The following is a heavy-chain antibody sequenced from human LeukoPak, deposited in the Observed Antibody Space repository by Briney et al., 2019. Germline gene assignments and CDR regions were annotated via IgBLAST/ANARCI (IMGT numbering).Heavy chain of an antibody. J-gene: IGHJ4*02. Sequence: ASVKVSCKATGYTFTSYGISWVRQAPGQGLEWMGWISAYNGNTNYAQKLQGRVTMTTDTSTSTAYMELRSLRSDDTAVYYCARRTTVTTLFDYWGQGTLVTVSS. CDR2: ISAYNGNT. V-gene: IGHV1-18*01. CDR1: GYTFTSYG. D-gene: IGHD4-17*01. CDR3: ARRTTVTTLFDY.